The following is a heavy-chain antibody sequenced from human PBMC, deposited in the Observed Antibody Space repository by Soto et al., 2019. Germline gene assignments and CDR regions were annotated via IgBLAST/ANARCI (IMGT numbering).Heavy chain of an antibody. CDR1: GFTFSSYS. V-gene: IGHV3-21*01. CDR3: ARTGPSYGSGSYYNDYFDY. Sequence: GGSLRLSCAASGFTFSSYSMNWVRQAPGKGLEWVSSISSSSSYIYYADSVKGRFTISRDNAKNSLYLQMNSLRAEDTAVYYCARTGPSYGSGSYYNDYFDYWGQGTLVTVPS. J-gene: IGHJ4*02. D-gene: IGHD3-10*01. CDR2: ISSSSSYI.